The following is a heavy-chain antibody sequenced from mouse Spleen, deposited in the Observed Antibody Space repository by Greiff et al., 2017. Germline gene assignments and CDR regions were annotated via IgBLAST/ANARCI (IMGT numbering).Heavy chain of an antibody. Sequence: VQGVESGAELARPGASVKLSCKASGYTFTSYGISWVKQRTGQGLEWIGEIYPRSGNTYYNEKFKGKATLTADKSSSTAYMELRSLTSEDSAVYFCARSGDLYCFDYWGQGTTLTVSS. J-gene: IGHJ2*01. D-gene: IGHD3-1*01. CDR3: ARSGDLYCFDY. CDR2: IYPRSGNT. CDR1: GYTFTSYG. V-gene: IGHV1-81*01.